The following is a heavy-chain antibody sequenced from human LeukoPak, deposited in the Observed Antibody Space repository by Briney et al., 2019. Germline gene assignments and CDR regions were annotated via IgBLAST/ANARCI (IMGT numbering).Heavy chain of an antibody. J-gene: IGHJ5*02. CDR1: GFTFSSYE. Sequence: GGSLRLSCAASGFTFSSYEMNCVRQAPGKGLEWVSYISSSGSTTYYADSVKGRFTISRDNAKNSLYLQMNSLRAEDTAVYYCASVEGSSWKNWFDPWGQGTLVTVSS. CDR2: ISSSGSTT. CDR3: ASVEGSSWKNWFDP. D-gene: IGHD6-13*01. V-gene: IGHV3-48*03.